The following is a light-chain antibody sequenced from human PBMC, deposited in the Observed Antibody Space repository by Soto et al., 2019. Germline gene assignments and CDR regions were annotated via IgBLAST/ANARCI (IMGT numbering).Light chain of an antibody. V-gene: IGKV1-5*01. Sequence: DIQMTQSPSTLSASVGDRVTITCRASQSISCWLAWYQQKPGKAPKLLIYDAFSLESGFPSRFSGSGSGTEFPLTISSLQPDDFATYYCKQYNSTPTFGQGTKVAI. CDR3: KQYNSTPT. J-gene: IGKJ1*01. CDR1: QSISCW. CDR2: DAF.